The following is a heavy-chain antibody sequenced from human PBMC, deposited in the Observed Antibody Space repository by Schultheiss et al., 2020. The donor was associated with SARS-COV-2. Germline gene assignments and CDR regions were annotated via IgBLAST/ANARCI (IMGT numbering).Heavy chain of an antibody. J-gene: IGHJ4*02. V-gene: IGHV3-30*04. D-gene: IGHD6-19*01. CDR2: ISYDGSNK. CDR1: GFTFSSYA. CDR3: AREYSSGFLDY. Sequence: GGSLRLSCAASGFTFSSYAMHWVRQAPGKGLEWVAVISYDGSNKYYADSVKGRFTISRDNSKNTLYLQMNSLRAEDTAVYYCAREYSSGFLDYWGQGTLVTVSS.